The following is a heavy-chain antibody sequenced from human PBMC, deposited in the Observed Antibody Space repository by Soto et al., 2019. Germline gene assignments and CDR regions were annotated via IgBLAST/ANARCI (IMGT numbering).Heavy chain of an antibody. CDR3: AKEGAGYYDSSPYDY. V-gene: IGHV3-23*01. Sequence: VRLSCAASGFTFRGYAMTWVRQAPGKGLEWVSSISGSGDSAHYADSVKGRSTVSRDNSKNTFYLQMNSLRAEDTALYYCAKEGAGYYDSSPYDYWGQGTLVTVSS. CDR2: ISGSGDSA. J-gene: IGHJ4*02. CDR1: GFTFRGYA. D-gene: IGHD3-22*01.